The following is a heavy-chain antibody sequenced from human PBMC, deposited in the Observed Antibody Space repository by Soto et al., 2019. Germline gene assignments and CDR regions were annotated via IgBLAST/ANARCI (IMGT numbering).Heavy chain of an antibody. J-gene: IGHJ4*02. CDR2: MNAGVGTT. CDR1: GYTFTDYA. CDR3: ARDTGYTFGSLNY. Sequence: HVELVQSGADVKKPGASVTISCKASGYTFTDYALHWVRQAPGQRLEWMGWMNAGVGTTLYSQKFHGRITITRDTSESTVYMELNSLKSEDTAIYYSARDTGYTFGSLNYWGPGTLVTVSS. V-gene: IGHV1-3*01. D-gene: IGHD5-18*01.